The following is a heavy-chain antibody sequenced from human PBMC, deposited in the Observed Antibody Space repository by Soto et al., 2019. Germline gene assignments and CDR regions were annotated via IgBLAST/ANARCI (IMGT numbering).Heavy chain of an antibody. V-gene: IGHV4-34*01. CDR3: ARGGYYGSGSYQYYYYGMDV. CDR1: GGSFSGYY. D-gene: IGHD3-10*01. J-gene: IGHJ6*02. Sequence: SETLSLTCAVYGGSFSGYYWSWIRQPPGKGLEWIGEINHSGSTNYNPFLKSRVTISVDTSKNQFSLKLSSVTAADTAVYYCARGGYYGSGSYQYYYYGMDVWGQGTTVTVSS. CDR2: INHSGST.